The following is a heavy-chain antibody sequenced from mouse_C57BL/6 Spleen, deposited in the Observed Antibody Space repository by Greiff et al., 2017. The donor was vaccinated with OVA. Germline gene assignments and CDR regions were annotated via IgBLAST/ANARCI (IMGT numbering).Heavy chain of an antibody. Sequence: VKLMESGPGLVQPSQSLSITCTVSGFSLTSYGVHWVRQSPGKGLEWLGVIWRGGSTDYNAAFMSRLSITKDNSKSQVFFKMNSLQADDTAIYYCAKNSVITTVVDWYFDVWGTGTTVTVSS. CDR2: IWRGGST. V-gene: IGHV2-5*01. D-gene: IGHD1-1*01. CDR1: GFSLTSYG. J-gene: IGHJ1*03. CDR3: AKNSVITTVVDWYFDV.